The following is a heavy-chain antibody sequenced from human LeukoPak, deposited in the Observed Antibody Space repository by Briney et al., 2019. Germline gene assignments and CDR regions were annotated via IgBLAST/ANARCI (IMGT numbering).Heavy chain of an antibody. CDR3: ARARPNWNPPDY. Sequence: SETLSLTCTVSGDSISSNFWSWIRQSPGKGLEWLGYIYGSGSTSYNPSLKSRVTISEDTSKNQFSLKLNPVTAADTAVYFCARARPNWNPPDYRGQGTLATVSS. CDR1: GDSISSNF. CDR2: IYGSGST. D-gene: IGHD1-1*01. V-gene: IGHV4-59*01. J-gene: IGHJ4*02.